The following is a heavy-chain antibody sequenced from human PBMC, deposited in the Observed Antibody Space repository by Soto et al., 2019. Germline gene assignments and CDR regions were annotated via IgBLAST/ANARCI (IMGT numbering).Heavy chain of an antibody. J-gene: IGHJ6*02. CDR3: ARRQDTDSSSVWGYYYYGMDV. D-gene: IGHD6-6*01. V-gene: IGHV4-39*01. CDR2: IYYSGST. Sequence: QLQLQESGPGLVKPSETLSLTCTVSGGSISSSSYYWGWIRQPPGKGLEWIGSIYYSGSTYYNPSLKSRVTISVDTSKNQFSLKLSSVTAADTAVYYCARRQDTDSSSVWGYYYYGMDVWGQGTTVTVSS. CDR1: GGSISSSSYY.